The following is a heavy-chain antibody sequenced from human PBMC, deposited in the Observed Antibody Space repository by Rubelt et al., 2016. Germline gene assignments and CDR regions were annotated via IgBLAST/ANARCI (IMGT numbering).Heavy chain of an antibody. CDR3: ATGIIRLKPFDY. CDR2: FDPEDGET. D-gene: IGHD2-15*01. V-gene: IGHV1-24*01. Sequence: GLEWMGGFDPEDGETIYAQKFQGRATMTEDTSTDTAYMELSSLRSEDTAVYYCATGIIRLKPFDYWGQGTLVTVSS. J-gene: IGHJ4*02.